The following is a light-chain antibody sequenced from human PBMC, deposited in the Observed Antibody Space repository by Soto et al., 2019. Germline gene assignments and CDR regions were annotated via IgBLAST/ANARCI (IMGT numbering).Light chain of an antibody. CDR1: SGHSSYI. J-gene: IGLJ2*01. Sequence: QLVLTQSSSASASPGSSVKLTCTLSSGHSSYIIAWHQQQPGKAPRYLMKLEGSGSYNKGSGVPDRFSGSSSGADRYLTISKLQSEDEADYYCETWDTNTRVFGGGTKLTVL. CDR2: LEGSGSY. V-gene: IGLV4-60*03. CDR3: ETWDTNTRV.